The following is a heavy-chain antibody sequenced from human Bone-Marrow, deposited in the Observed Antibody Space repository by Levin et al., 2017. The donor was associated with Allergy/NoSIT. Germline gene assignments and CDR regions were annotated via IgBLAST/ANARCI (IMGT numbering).Heavy chain of an antibody. Sequence: GESLKISCAASGFSVSSHYMSWVRQAPGKGLEWVSVIYTGGGSTFYADSVKGRFTISRDNSKNTLYLQMDSLRAEDTAMYYCARYCSSASCYFDAFDVWGQGTMVTVSS. CDR2: IYTGGGST. V-gene: IGHV3-53*01. CDR1: GFSVSSHY. J-gene: IGHJ3*01. D-gene: IGHD2-2*01. CDR3: ARYCSSASCYFDAFDV.